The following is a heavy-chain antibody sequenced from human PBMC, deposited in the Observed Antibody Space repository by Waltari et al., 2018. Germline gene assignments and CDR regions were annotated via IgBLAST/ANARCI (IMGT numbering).Heavy chain of an antibody. CDR2: ISVNSGCK. CDR1: GFTFDNYA. Sequence: VQLVEAGGGMVQHGRSMRLSCAASGFTFDNYAMHWVPQAPGKGLGWVSGISVNSGCKGYADSVNGLSKISRDNAKNSLYLQMTSLGAEAMVFYYCAKRAYYSSGPLDYWGQGTLVTVSS. J-gene: IGHJ4*02. D-gene: IGHD3-22*01. V-gene: IGHV3-9*03. CDR3: AKRAYYSSGPLDY.